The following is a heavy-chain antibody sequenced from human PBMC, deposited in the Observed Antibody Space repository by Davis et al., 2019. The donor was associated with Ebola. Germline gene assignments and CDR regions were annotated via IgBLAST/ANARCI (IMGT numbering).Heavy chain of an antibody. Sequence: GGSLRLSCVVSGFSFNSYGMSWVRQAPAKGLEYVSSISAGGDSAHYADSVKGRFTISRDNSKNTLYLQMNGLRVEDTAVYYCAKNKMTSSGSYGADVWGQGTTVTVSS. D-gene: IGHD4/OR15-4a*01. J-gene: IGHJ6*02. CDR3: AKNKMTSSGSYGADV. CDR2: ISAGGDSA. V-gene: IGHV3-23*01. CDR1: GFSFNSYG.